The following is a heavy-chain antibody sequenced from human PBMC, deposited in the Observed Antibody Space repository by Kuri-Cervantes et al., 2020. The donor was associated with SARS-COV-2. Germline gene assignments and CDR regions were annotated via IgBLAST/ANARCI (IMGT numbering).Heavy chain of an antibody. CDR2: IIPIFGTA. CDR1: GGTFSSYT. J-gene: IGHJ6*03. Sequence: SVKVSCKASGGTFSSYTISWVRQAPGQGLEWMGGIIPIFGTANYAQKFQGRVTITADKSTSTAYMELSSLRSEDTAVYYCARQYDFWSPAYYYYYYMDVWGKGTTVTVSS. CDR3: ARQYDFWSPAYYYYYYMDV. D-gene: IGHD3-3*01. V-gene: IGHV1-69*06.